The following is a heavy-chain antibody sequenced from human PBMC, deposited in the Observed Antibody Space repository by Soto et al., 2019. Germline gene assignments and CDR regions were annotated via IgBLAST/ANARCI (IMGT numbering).Heavy chain of an antibody. CDR1: GGSVSSGSYY. CDR2: IYYAGNS. J-gene: IGHJ4*02. D-gene: IGHD3-22*01. V-gene: IGHV4-31*03. CDR3: ARAFPRDYYDSSGYRYFDS. Sequence: SETLSLTCTVSGGSVSSGSYYWIWIRQHPGKGLEWIGYIYYAGNSYYNPSLESRVAISVDASGNQFSLKLSSVTGADTALYYCARAFPRDYYDSSGYRYFDSWGQGTLVTVSS.